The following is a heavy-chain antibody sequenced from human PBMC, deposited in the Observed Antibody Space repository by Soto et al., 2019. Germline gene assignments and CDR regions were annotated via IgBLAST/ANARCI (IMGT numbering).Heavy chain of an antibody. CDR2: IDQSGST. Sequence: QVQLKQWGAGLLKPSETLSLTCAVFGGSFGGSYWSWIRQSPGKGLEWLGEIDQSGSTNYNPSLKSRVTISVDTSKNQFSLKLNSVTAADTAVYYCPRGGGAAPGTWGQGTLVTVSS. V-gene: IGHV4-34*01. D-gene: IGHD6-13*01. CDR3: PRGGGAAPGT. J-gene: IGHJ4*02. CDR1: GGSFGGSY.